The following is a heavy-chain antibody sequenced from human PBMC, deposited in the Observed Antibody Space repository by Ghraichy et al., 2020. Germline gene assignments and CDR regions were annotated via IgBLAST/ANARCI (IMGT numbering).Heavy chain of an antibody. V-gene: IGHV3-48*02. Sequence: GESLNISCAASGFTFSSYSMNWVRQAPGKGLEWVSYISSSSSTIYYADSVKGRFTISRDNAKNSLYLQMNSLRDEDTAVYYCARDRLMATISGGDFDYWGQGTLVTVSS. CDR3: ARDRLMATISGGDFDY. CDR1: GFTFSSYS. CDR2: ISSSSSTI. D-gene: IGHD5-24*01. J-gene: IGHJ4*02.